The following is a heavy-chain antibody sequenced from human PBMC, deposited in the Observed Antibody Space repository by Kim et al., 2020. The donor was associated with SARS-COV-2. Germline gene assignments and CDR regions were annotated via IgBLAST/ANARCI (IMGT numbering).Heavy chain of an antibody. J-gene: IGHJ6*02. CDR3: ARDKVLLWFGESSDYYYYGMAG. Sequence: GGSLRLSCAASGFTFSSYSMNWVRQAPGKGLEWVSYISSSSSTIYYADSVKGRFTISRDNAKNSLYLQMNSLRDEDTAVYYCARDKVLLWFGESSDYYYYGMAGWGQGTTVTVSS. V-gene: IGHV3-48*02. CDR1: GFTFSSYS. CDR2: ISSSSSTI. D-gene: IGHD3-10*01.